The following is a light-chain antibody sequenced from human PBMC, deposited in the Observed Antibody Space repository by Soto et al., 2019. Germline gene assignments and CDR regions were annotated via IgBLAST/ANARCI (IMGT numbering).Light chain of an antibody. Sequence: DIQMTQSPSSLSASVGDRVTITCQASQDISNYLNWYQQKPGKAPKLLIYDASNLETGVPSRFSGSGSGTDFTFTISSLEPEVIATYYCQQYDNPWTFGQGTKVEIK. CDR3: QQYDNPWT. CDR2: DAS. V-gene: IGKV1-33*01. CDR1: QDISNY. J-gene: IGKJ1*01.